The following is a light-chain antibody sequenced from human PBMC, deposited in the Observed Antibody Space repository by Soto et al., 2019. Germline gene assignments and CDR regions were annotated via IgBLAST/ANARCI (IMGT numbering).Light chain of an antibody. CDR2: GVT. Sequence: QSALTQPVSVSGSPGQSITISCTGSSSDVGGYNYVSWYQQHPGKAPKLMVYGVTNRPSGVSNRFSGSTSGNTASLTISGLQAEDEADYYCNSYTSSSTVVFGGGTKLTVL. CDR1: SSDVGGYNY. CDR3: NSYTSSSTVV. V-gene: IGLV2-14*01. J-gene: IGLJ2*01.